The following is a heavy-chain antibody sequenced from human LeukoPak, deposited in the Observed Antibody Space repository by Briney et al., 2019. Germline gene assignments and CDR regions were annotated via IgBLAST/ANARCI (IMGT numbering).Heavy chain of an antibody. CDR2: ISAYNGNT. CDR1: GYTFTSYG. V-gene: IGHV1-18*01. J-gene: IGHJ4*02. CDR3: ARDLYSSSPGGY. Sequence: ASVKVSCKASGYTFTSYGISWVRQAPGQGLEWMGWISAYNGNTNYAQKLQGRVTMTTDTSTSTAYMELRSQRSDDTAVYCCARDLYSSSPGGYWGQGTLVTVSS. D-gene: IGHD6-6*01.